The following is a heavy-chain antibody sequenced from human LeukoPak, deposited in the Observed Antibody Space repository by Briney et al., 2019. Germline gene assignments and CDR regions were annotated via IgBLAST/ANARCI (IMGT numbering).Heavy chain of an antibody. CDR1: GFTFSSYS. Sequence: GGSLRLSCAASGFTFSSYSMNWVRQAPGKGLEWVSSISSSSSYIYYADSVKGRFTISRDNVKNTLYLQMNSLRAEDTAVYYCARDRSSGWYPSGYWGQGTLVTVSS. CDR2: ISSSSSYI. J-gene: IGHJ4*02. V-gene: IGHV3-21*01. D-gene: IGHD6-19*01. CDR3: ARDRSSGWYPSGY.